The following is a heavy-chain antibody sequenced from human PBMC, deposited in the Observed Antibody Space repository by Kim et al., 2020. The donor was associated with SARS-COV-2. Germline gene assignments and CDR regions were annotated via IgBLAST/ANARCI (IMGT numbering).Heavy chain of an antibody. D-gene: IGHD6-6*01. J-gene: IGHJ6*02. CDR2: IIPIFGTA. CDR1: GGTFSSYA. CDR3: ARCYWGKSSSAPYYYYGMDV. Sequence: SVKVSCKASGGTFSSYAISWVRQAPGQGLEWMGGIIPIFGTANYAQKFQGRVTITADESTSTAYMELSSLRSEDTAVYYCARCYWGKSSSAPYYYYGMDVWGQGTTVTVSS. V-gene: IGHV1-69*13.